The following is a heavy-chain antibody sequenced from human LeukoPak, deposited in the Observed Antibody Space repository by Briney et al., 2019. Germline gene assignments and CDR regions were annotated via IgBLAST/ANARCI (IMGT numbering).Heavy chain of an antibody. V-gene: IGHV3-53*01. J-gene: IGHJ6*02. CDR2: IYSGGST. D-gene: IGHD1-26*01. CDR1: GFTVSSNY. CDR3: ARDLLELPKFYYYGMDI. Sequence: PGGCLRLSCAASGFTVSSNYMSWVRQAPGKGLEWVSIIYSGGSTYYADSVKGRFTISRDNSKNTLYLQMNNLRAEDTAVYYCARDLLELPKFYYYGMDIWGQGTTVTVSS.